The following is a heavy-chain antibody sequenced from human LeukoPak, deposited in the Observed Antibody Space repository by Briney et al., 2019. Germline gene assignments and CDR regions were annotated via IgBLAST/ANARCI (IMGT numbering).Heavy chain of an antibody. J-gene: IGHJ6*02. D-gene: IGHD6-19*01. V-gene: IGHV3-9*01. Sequence: GRSLRLSCAASGFTFDDYAMHWVRQAPGKGLEWVSGISWNSGSIGYADSVKGRFTISRDNAKNSLYLQMNGLRAEDTALYYCAKDIGSSGWTAPVYYYYGMDVWGQGTTVTVSS. CDR3: AKDIGSSGWTAPVYYYYGMDV. CDR1: GFTFDDYA. CDR2: ISWNSGSI.